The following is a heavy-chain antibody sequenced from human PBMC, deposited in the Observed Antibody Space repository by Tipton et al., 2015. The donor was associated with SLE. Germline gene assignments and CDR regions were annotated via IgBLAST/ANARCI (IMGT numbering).Heavy chain of an antibody. CDR2: ISYSGSP. V-gene: IGHV4-31*03. CDR3: ARGGVGGYDYFDF. J-gene: IGHJ4*02. D-gene: IGHD5-12*01. CDR1: GGSISNYY. Sequence: TLSLTCTVSGGSISNYYWTWIRQHPGKGLEWIGHISYSGSPYYNPSLRSRVTISVDTSKNHFSLKLSSVTAADTAVYYCARGGVGGYDYFDFWSPGTLVTVSS.